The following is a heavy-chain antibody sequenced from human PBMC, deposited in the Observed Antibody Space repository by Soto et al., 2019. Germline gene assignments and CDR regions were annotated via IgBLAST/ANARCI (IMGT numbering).Heavy chain of an antibody. CDR3: AAISSGYYRVFDY. D-gene: IGHD3-22*01. V-gene: IGHV1-58*01. Sequence: GASVKVSCKASGATFTSSTVNWVRQARGQPPEWIGWILVGSGQANYAQKFQGRVAITRDMSTYTAYLELNSLRSDDTVVYYCAAISSGYYRVFDYWGQGTLVTVSS. CDR1: GATFTSST. CDR2: ILVGSGQA. J-gene: IGHJ4*02.